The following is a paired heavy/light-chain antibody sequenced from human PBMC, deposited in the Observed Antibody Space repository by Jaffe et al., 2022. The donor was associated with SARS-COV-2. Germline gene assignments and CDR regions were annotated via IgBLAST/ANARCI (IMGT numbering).Heavy chain of an antibody. CDR1: GGSITSGIYY. CDR3: AREAPGPYYGLDV. V-gene: IGHV4-61*02. Sequence: QVQLQESGPGLVKPSQTLSLTCSVSGGSITSGIYYWSWVRQPAGKGLEWIGRIHISVSTNYNPSLRSRVNISADMSKNQFSLRLTSVTAADTAVYYCAREAPGPYYGLDVWGQGTTVTVSS. CDR2: IHISVST. J-gene: IGHJ6*02.
Light chain of an antibody. Sequence: DIQMTQSPSSLSASVGDRVTITCRASQSISTYLNWYQQKPGEAPKFLIYGASTLQSGVPSRFSGSGSGTDFTLTISSLQPEDFAMYSCQQSYSTPLSFGGGTKVEIK. CDR3: QQSYSTPLS. CDR2: GAS. J-gene: IGKJ4*01. CDR1: QSISTY. V-gene: IGKV1-39*01.